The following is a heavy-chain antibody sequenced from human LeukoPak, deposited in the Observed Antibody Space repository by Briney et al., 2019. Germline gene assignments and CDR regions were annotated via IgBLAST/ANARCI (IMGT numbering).Heavy chain of an antibody. V-gene: IGHV3-53*01. J-gene: IGHJ4*02. CDR2: IYSGGST. Sequence: GGSLRLSCAASGFPVSSNYMSWVRQAPGKGLEWVSVIYSGGSTDYADSVKGRFTISRDNAKNSLYLQMNSLRAEDTAVYYCARMTRYTYPAIDYWGQGTLVTVSS. D-gene: IGHD5-18*01. CDR1: GFPVSSNY. CDR3: ARMTRYTYPAIDY.